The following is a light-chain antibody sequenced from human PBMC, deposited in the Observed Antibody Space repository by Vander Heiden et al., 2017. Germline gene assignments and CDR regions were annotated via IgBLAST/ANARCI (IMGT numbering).Light chain of an antibody. CDR1: QSISRY. CDR2: GAF. Sequence: DIQMTQSPSSLSASVGDRVTIACRASQSISRYLNWYQQKPGKAPKLLIYGAFTCQSGVPHRFTGSGSGRDFTLTSSRLQPEDFANSYWQQSYTNNSSGHGTKVNIK. CDR3: QQSYTNNS. J-gene: IGKJ3*01. V-gene: IGKV1-39*01.